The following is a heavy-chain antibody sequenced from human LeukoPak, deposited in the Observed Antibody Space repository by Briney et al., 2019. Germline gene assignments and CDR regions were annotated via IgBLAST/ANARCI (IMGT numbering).Heavy chain of an antibody. CDR1: GFTFSSYG. CDR2: ISYNGSNK. CDR3: AKDFGLEMATDYYDAFDI. V-gene: IGHV3-30*18. D-gene: IGHD5-24*01. Sequence: GGSLRLSCAASGFTFSSYGMSWVRQAPGKGLEWVSVISYNGSNKYYADSVKGRFTISRDNSKNTLYLQMNRLRAEDTAVYYCAKDFGLEMATDYYDAFDIWGQGTMVTVSS. J-gene: IGHJ3*02.